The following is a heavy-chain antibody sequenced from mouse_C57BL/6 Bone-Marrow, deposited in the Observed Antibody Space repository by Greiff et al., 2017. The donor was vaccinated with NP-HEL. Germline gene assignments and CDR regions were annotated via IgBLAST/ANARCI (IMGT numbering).Heavy chain of an antibody. Sequence: QVQLQESGPGLVAPLQCLSITCTVSGFSFTSHAISLVRQPPGKGLEWLGVICTGGGTYYNSAPKSRLRFSKDNSNSHLSLKLNSLHTDDTARHFYARNRLWVLGWDYGGRGTAVTVSS. CDR3: ARNRLWVLGWDY. CDR2: ICTGGGT. J-gene: IGHJ4*01. D-gene: IGHD1-1*02. CDR1: GFSFTSHA. V-gene: IGHV2-9-1*01.